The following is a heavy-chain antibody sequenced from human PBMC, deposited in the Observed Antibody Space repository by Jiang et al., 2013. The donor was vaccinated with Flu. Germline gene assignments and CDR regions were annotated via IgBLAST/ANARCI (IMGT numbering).Heavy chain of an antibody. V-gene: IGHV6-1*01. J-gene: IGHJ6*02. D-gene: IGHD3-22*01. CDR1: SVSSNSAA. CDR2: TYYRSKWYN. CDR3: ARDKGLYYYDSSGYYEMYYGMDV. Sequence: SVSSNSAAWNWIRQSPSRGLEWLGRTYYRSKWYNDYAVSVKSRITINPDTSKNQFSLQLNSVTPEDTAVYYCARDKGLYYYDSSGYYEMYYGMDVWGQGTTVTVSS.